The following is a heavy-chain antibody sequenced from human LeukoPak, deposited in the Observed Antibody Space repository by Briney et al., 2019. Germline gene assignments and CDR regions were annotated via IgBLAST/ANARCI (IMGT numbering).Heavy chain of an antibody. V-gene: IGHV1-24*01. D-gene: IGHD6-6*01. J-gene: IGHJ4*02. Sequence: ASVKVSCKASGGTFSSYAISWVRQAPGQGLEWMGGFDPEDGETIYAQKFQGRVTMTEDTSTDTAYMELSSLRSEDTAVYYCATASGIYSSSSLDYWGQGTLVTVSS. CDR1: GGTFSSYA. CDR3: ATASGIYSSSSLDY. CDR2: FDPEDGET.